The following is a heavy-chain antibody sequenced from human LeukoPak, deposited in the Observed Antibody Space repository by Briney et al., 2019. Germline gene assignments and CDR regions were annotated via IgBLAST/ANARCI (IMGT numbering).Heavy chain of an antibody. CDR3: AKDISRDSSSWYFLLGAFDI. CDR2: ISWNSGDI. V-gene: IGHV3-9*01. D-gene: IGHD6-13*01. J-gene: IGHJ4*02. CDR1: GFTFDDYA. Sequence: PGGSLRLSCAASGFTFDDYAMHWVRQAPGKGLEWVSGISWNSGDIGYADSVKGRFTISRDNAKNSLYLQMNSLRAEDTALYYCAKDISRDSSSWYFLLGAFDIWGQGTLVTVSS.